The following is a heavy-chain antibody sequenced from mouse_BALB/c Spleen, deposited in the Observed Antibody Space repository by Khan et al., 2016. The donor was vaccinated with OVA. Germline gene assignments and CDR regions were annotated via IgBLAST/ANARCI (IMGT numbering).Heavy chain of an antibody. CDR1: GYSITSDYA. D-gene: IGHD1-1*02. V-gene: IGHV3-2*02. CDR3: ARSYGGDLDY. Sequence: VQLKESGPGLVKPSQSLSLTCTVTGYSITSDYAWNWIRQFPGNKLEWMGHISYSGNTKYHPSLKSRISITRDTSKNQFFLQLNSVTTEDTATYYCARSYGGDLDYWGQGTTLTVSS. CDR2: ISYSGNT. J-gene: IGHJ2*01.